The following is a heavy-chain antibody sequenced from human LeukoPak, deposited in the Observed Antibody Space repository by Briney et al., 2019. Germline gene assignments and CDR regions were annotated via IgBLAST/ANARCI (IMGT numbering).Heavy chain of an antibody. CDR2: ISYDGSNK. D-gene: IGHD3-22*01. CDR1: GFTFSSYA. J-gene: IGHJ6*02. Sequence: GRSLRLSCAASGFTFSSYAMHWVRQAPGKGLEWVAVISYDGSNKYYADSVKGRFTISRDNSKNTLYLRMNSLRAEDTAVYYCASSGTHYYDSSGYSYYYYGMDVWGQGTTVTVSS. CDR3: ASSGTHYYDSSGYSYYYYGMDV. V-gene: IGHV3-30-3*01.